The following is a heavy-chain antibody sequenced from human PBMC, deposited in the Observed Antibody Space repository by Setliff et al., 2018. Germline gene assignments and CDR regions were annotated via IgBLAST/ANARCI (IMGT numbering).Heavy chain of an antibody. J-gene: IGHJ3*02. V-gene: IGHV4-38-2*01. CDR2: IYHKGRT. Sequence: SSETLSLTCGVSGISISSGHYWGWIRQPPGKGLEWIATIYHKGRTYYNPSLDSRVTISLDTSKNHFSLRLSSVTAADTAVYYCASPGRDDLDSPFDAFDIWGQGTKVTVSS. CDR3: ASPGRDDLDSPFDAFDI. D-gene: IGHD3-3*01. CDR1: GISISSGHY.